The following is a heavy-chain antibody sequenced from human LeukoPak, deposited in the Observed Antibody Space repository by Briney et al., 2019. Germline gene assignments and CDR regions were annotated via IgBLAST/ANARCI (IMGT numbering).Heavy chain of an antibody. CDR2: ISGSGSST. Sequence: GGSLTLSCAASGFTISYYAMSWVRQAPGKGLEWVSGISGSGSSTYYADSVKGRFTISRDNSKNTLYVQTNSLRAEDTAVYYCAKGNGDYYYYYMDVWGKGTTVTVSS. V-gene: IGHV3-23*01. CDR1: GFTISYYA. D-gene: IGHD4-17*01. CDR3: AKGNGDYYYYYMDV. J-gene: IGHJ6*03.